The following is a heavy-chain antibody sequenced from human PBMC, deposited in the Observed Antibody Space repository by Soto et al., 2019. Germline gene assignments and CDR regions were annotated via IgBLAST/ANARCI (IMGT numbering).Heavy chain of an antibody. V-gene: IGHV3-15*07. D-gene: IGHD3-3*01. CDR1: GFTFSTAW. CDR2: IKSKTDGGTT. J-gene: IGHJ6*02. CDR3: TKLSITIFGVVLMDV. Sequence: GGSLRLSCAASGFTFSTAWMNWVRQAPGKGLEWVGRIKSKTDGGTTDYAAPVKGRFTISRDDSKNTLYLQMNSLKTEDTAVYYCTKLSITIFGVVLMDVWGQGTTVTVS.